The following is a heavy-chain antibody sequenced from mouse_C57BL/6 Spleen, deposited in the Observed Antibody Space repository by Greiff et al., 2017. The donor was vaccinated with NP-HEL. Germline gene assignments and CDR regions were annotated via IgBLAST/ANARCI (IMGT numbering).Heavy chain of an antibody. D-gene: IGHD1-1*01. J-gene: IGHJ4*01. CDR2: IYPRDGST. CDR3: AKDYYGEGAMDY. CDR1: GYTFTDHT. V-gene: IGHV1-78*01. Sequence: QVQLKQSDAELVKPGASVKISCKVSGYTFTDHTIHWMKQRPEQGLDWIGYIYPRDGSTKSNEKFKGKATLTADKSSSTAYMQLNSLTSEDAAVYFWAKDYYGEGAMDYWGQGTSVTVSS.